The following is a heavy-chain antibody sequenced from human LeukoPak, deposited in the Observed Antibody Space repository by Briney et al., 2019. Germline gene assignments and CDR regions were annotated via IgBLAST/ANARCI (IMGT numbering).Heavy chain of an antibody. D-gene: IGHD3-22*01. V-gene: IGHV3-53*01. CDR2: IYSGGST. CDR3: ARAAYDSNGYTANHDY. J-gene: IGHJ4*02. Sequence: GGSLRLSCAASGFTVSSDYMSWVRQAPEKGLEWVSVIYSGGSTYYADSVKGRFTISRDNSKNTLYLQMNNLRAEDTAVYYCARAAYDSNGYTANHDYWGQGTLVTVSS. CDR1: GFTVSSDY.